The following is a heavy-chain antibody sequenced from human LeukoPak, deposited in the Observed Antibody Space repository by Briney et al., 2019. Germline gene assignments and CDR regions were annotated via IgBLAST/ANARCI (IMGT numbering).Heavy chain of an antibody. J-gene: IGHJ4*02. CDR3: ARTPGYCSSTSCYVSAMGFDY. Sequence: SQTLSLTCTVSGGSISSGGYYWIWIRQPPGKDLEWIVYIYHSGSTYYNPSLKSRVTISVDRSKNQFSLKLRSLTAADTAVYYCARTPGYCSSTSCYVSAMGFDYWGQGTLVTVSS. D-gene: IGHD2-2*01. CDR2: IYHSGST. CDR1: GGSISSGGYY. V-gene: IGHV4-30-2*01.